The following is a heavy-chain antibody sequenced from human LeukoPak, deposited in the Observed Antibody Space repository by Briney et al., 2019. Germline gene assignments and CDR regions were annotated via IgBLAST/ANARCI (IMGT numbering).Heavy chain of an antibody. CDR2: ICGSGGST. V-gene: IGHV3-23*01. J-gene: IGHJ4*02. CDR1: GFTLSDHY. D-gene: IGHD2-15*01. Sequence: PGGSLRLSCAAPGFTLSDHYMDWVRQAPGKGLEWVSAICGSGGSTYYADSVKGRFTISRDNSKNTLYLQINSLRAEDTAVYYCTKGGGVHSHSDWGQGTLVTVSS. CDR3: TKGGGVHSHSD.